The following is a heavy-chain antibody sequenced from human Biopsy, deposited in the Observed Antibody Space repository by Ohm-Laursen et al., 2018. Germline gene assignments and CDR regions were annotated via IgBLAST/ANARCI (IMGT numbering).Heavy chain of an antibody. V-gene: IGHV4-59*11. CDR2: ISYTGYT. J-gene: IGHJ1*01. CDR3: ARGSNEYGGLYFPH. Sequence: SDTLSLTCTVSGGSFTGHYWSWIRQPPGKGLERIGHISYTGYTSYKSSLKSRVTISLDTSRKHFSLRLTSLAAADTAVYYCARGSNEYGGLYFPHWGQGTPVTVSS. D-gene: IGHD4-23*01. CDR1: GGSFTGHY.